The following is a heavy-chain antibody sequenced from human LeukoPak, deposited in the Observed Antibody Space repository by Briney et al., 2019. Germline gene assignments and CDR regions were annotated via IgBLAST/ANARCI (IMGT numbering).Heavy chain of an antibody. J-gene: IGHJ4*02. CDR3: ARGESSGVDMDY. CDR2: IYIGGST. V-gene: IGHV3-53*01. CDR1: GGSISSYY. Sequence: PSETLSLTCTVSGGSISSYYWSWVRQAPGKGLEWVSLIYIGGSTYYADSVEGRFTISRDNSKNTLYLQMNSLRAEDTAVYYCARGESSGVDMDYWGQGMLVTVSS. D-gene: IGHD7-27*01.